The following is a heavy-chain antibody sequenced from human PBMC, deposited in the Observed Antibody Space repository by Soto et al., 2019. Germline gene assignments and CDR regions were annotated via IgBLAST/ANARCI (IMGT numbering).Heavy chain of an antibody. Sequence: GGSLRLSCAASGVTFSSYSMNWVRQAPGKGLEWVSSISSSSSSISYADSVKGRFTISRDNAQSSLYLQMNSLRAEDTAVYYCARPHSASGRVPPHDYWGQGTLVTVSS. CDR3: ARPHSASGRVPPHDY. CDR1: GVTFSSYS. D-gene: IGHD3-10*01. J-gene: IGHJ4*02. CDR2: ISSSSSSI. V-gene: IGHV3-21*01.